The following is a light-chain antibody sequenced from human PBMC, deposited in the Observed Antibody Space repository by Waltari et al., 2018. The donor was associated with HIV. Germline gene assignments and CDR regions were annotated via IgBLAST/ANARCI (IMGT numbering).Light chain of an antibody. J-gene: IGLJ2*01. CDR1: SSDVGGYNY. CDR2: EVS. V-gene: IGLV2-8*01. CDR3: SSYAGINNLV. Sequence: QSALTQPPSASGSPGQSVTISCTGTSSDVGGYNYVSWYQQRPGKAPKLMIYEVSKRPSGVPDRFSGSKSGNTASLTVSGLQAEDEADYYCSSYAGINNLVFGGGTKLTVL.